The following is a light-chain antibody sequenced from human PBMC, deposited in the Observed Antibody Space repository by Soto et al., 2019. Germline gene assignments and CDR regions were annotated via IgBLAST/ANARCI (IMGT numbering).Light chain of an antibody. Sequence: QSVLTQPPSASGTPGQRVNISCSGSSSNIGSNTVNWYQQLPGTAPRLLIYTNNQRPSGVPDRFSGSKSGTSASLAISGLQSDDEADYYCAAWDDSLSGLYVFGTGTKLTVL. CDR3: AAWDDSLSGLYV. CDR2: TNN. J-gene: IGLJ1*01. CDR1: SSNIGSNT. V-gene: IGLV1-44*01.